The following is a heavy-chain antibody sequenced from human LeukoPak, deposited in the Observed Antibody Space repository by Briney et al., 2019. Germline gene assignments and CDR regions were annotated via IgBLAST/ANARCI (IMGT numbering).Heavy chain of an antibody. Sequence: GGSLRLSCEVSGFTFRIYWMSWVCQAPGKGPEWVANINQDGSEKYYVDSVKGRFTISRDNAENSLYLQLNSLRADDTAVYFCARAPDAGTTDYWGQGTLVTVSS. J-gene: IGHJ4*02. CDR1: GFTFRIYW. V-gene: IGHV3-7*01. CDR2: INQDGSEK. CDR3: ARAPDAGTTDY. D-gene: IGHD1-7*01.